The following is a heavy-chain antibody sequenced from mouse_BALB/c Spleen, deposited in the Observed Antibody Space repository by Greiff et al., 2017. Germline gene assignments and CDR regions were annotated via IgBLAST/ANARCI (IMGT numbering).Heavy chain of an antibody. Sequence: EVQGVESGGGLVQPGGSRKLSCAASGFTFSSFGMHWVRQAPEKGLEWVAYISSGSSTIYYADTVKGRFTISRDNPKNTLFLQMTSLRSEDTAMYYCARRDSSGYGYAMDYWGQGTSVTVSS. V-gene: IGHV5-17*02. J-gene: IGHJ4*01. D-gene: IGHD3-2*01. CDR1: GFTFSSFG. CDR2: ISSGSSTI. CDR3: ARRDSSGYGYAMDY.